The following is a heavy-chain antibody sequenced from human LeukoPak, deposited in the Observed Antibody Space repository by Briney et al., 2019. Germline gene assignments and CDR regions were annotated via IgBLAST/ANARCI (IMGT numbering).Heavy chain of an antibody. CDR3: ARGGAANPTIVVVPAAIRGNWFDP. CDR2: INPSGGST. CDR1: GYTFTSYY. D-gene: IGHD2-2*02. V-gene: IGHV1-46*01. J-gene: IGHJ5*02. Sequence: ASVKVSCKASGYTFTSYYMHWVRQAPGQGLEWMGIINPSGGSTSYAQKFQGRVTMTRDTSTSTVYMELSSLRSEDTAVYYCARGGAANPTIVVVPAAIRGNWFDPWGQGTLVTVSS.